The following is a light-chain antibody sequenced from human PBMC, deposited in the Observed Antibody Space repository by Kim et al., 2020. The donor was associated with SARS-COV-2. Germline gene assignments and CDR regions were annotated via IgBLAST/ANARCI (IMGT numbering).Light chain of an antibody. CDR1: QGIENH. CDR2: AAS. V-gene: IGKV1-9*01. CDR3: QQLNTYPWT. Sequence: GARVAGTCRTRQGIENHLAWYQQKPGKAPKLLIFAASTLQSGVPSRFSGSGSRTEFTLTVSSLQPEDFAIYYCQQLNTYPWTFGQGTKVDIK. J-gene: IGKJ1*01.